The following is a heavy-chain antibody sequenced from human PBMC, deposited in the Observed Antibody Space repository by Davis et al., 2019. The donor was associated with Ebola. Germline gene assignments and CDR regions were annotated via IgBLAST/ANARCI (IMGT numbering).Heavy chain of an antibody. D-gene: IGHD3-10*01. Sequence: GESLKISCAASGFTFSSYAMHWVRQAPGKGLEWVAVISYDGSNKYDADSVKGRFTISRDNSKNTLFLQMNSLRTEDTAVYYCARVQGSGSYYKGMIDYWGQGTLVTASS. CDR2: ISYDGSNK. CDR3: ARVQGSGSYYKGMIDY. V-gene: IGHV3-30-3*01. CDR1: GFTFSSYA. J-gene: IGHJ4*02.